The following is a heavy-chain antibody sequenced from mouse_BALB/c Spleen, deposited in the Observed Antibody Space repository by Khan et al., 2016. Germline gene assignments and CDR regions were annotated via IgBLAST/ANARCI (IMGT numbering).Heavy chain of an antibody. CDR3: ATLHYYGYMNY. Sequence: EVKLLESGGGLVQPGGSLKLSCAASGFDFSRYWMSWVRQAPGKGLEWIGEINPDSSTINYTPSLKDKFIISRDNAKNTLYLQMSKVRSEDTALSFCATLHYYGYMNYWGQGTTLTVSS. CDR1: GFDFSRYW. CDR2: INPDSSTI. D-gene: IGHD1-2*01. V-gene: IGHV4-1*02. J-gene: IGHJ2*01.